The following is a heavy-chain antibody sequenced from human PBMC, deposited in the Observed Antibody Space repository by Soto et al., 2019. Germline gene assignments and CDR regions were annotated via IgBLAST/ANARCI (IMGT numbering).Heavy chain of an antibody. V-gene: IGHV1-46*01. D-gene: IGHD2-2*01. CDR3: ARAPKKGDIVVVPASYEFDY. CDR2: INPSGGST. CDR1: GYTFTSYY. J-gene: IGHJ4*02. Sequence: ASVKVSCKASGYTFTSYYMHWVRQAPGQGLEWMGIINPSGGSTSYAQKFQGRVTMTRDTSTSTVYMELSSLRSEDTAVYYCARAPKKGDIVVVPASYEFDYWGQGTLVTVSS.